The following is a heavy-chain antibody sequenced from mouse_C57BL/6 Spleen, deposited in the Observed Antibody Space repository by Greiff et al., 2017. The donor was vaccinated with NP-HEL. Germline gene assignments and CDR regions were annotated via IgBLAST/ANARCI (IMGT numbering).Heavy chain of an antibody. J-gene: IGHJ2*01. CDR1: GYTFTSYW. D-gene: IGHD1-1*01. CDR3: AKRDTTVVAHFDY. Sequence: QVQLQQPGAELVMPGASVKLSCKASGYTFTSYWMHWVKQRPGQGLEWIGEIDPSDSSTNYIQKFKGKATLTVDKSSSTAYMQVNSLTSEGSAVYYWAKRDTTVVAHFDYWGQGTTLTVSS. CDR2: IDPSDSST. V-gene: IGHV1-69*01.